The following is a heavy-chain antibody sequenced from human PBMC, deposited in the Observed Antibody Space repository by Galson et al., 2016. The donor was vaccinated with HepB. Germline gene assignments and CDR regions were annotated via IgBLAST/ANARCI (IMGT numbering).Heavy chain of an antibody. CDR3: ARSDSMGGYYSDY. J-gene: IGHJ4*02. V-gene: IGHV3-33*01. D-gene: IGHD3-16*01. CDR1: GFTFSSYA. CDR2: IWHDGSNE. Sequence: SLRLSCAASGFTFSSYAMHWVRQAPGKGLEWIADIWHDGSNEYYPDSVKGRFTISRDNFKDTLYLQMNSLRAEDTAVYYCARSDSMGGYYSDYWGQGTLVTVSS.